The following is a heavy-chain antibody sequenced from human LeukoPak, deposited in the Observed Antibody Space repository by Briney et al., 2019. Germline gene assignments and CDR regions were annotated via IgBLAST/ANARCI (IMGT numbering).Heavy chain of an antibody. J-gene: IGHJ4*02. CDR3: ARGAWSYLYYFDY. V-gene: IGHV4-30-4*08. D-gene: IGHD1-26*01. Sequence: LRLSCAASGFTFSSYSMNWVRQPPGKGLEWIGYIYYSGSTYYNPSLKSRVTISVDTSKNQFSLKLSSVTAADTAVYYCARGAWSYLYYFDYWGQGTLVTVSS. CDR2: IYYSGST. CDR1: GFTFSSYS.